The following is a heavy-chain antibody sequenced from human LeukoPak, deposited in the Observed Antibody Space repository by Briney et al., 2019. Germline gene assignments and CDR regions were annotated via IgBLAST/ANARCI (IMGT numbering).Heavy chain of an antibody. Sequence: GESLKLSCKGSGYSFTSYWIGWVRQMPGKGLEWMGTIYPGDSNTRYSPSFQGQVTISADKSISTAYLQWSSLKASDTAMYYCARPYAYYYDSSGPYGYWGQGTLVTVSS. V-gene: IGHV5-51*03. CDR2: IYPGDSNT. D-gene: IGHD3-22*01. CDR3: ARPYAYYYDSSGPYGY. CDR1: GYSFTSYW. J-gene: IGHJ4*02.